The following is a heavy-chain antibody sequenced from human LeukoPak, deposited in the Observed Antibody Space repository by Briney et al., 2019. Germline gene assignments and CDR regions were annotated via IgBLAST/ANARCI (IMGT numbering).Heavy chain of an antibody. Sequence: QAGGSLRLSCAASGFTFGNSWMSWVRQAPGKGLERVANIKQDGSEKYYVDSVKGRFTISRDNAKNSLYLQMNSLRADDTAVYYCARANYWGQGTLVTVSS. CDR2: IKQDGSEK. CDR1: GFTFGNSW. J-gene: IGHJ4*02. CDR3: ARANY. V-gene: IGHV3-7*01.